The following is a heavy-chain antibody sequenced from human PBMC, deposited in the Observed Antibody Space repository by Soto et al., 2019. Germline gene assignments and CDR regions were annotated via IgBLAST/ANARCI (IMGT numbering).Heavy chain of an antibody. Sequence: QVQLVQSGAEVKKPGSSVKVSCKASGGTFSSYAISWVRQAPGQGLEWMGGIIPIFGTANYAQKFQGRVTITADESTSTAYMELSSVRSEDTVVYYCARSRRYYYDSSGSLDAFDIWGQGTMVTVSS. D-gene: IGHD3-22*01. CDR1: GGTFSSYA. CDR3: ARSRRYYYDSSGSLDAFDI. CDR2: IIPIFGTA. J-gene: IGHJ3*02. V-gene: IGHV1-69*01.